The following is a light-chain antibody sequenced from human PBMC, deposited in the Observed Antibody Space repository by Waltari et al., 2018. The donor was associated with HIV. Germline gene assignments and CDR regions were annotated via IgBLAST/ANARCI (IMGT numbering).Light chain of an antibody. CDR1: SSDVGSYNL. CDR2: EVS. Sequence: QSALTQPASVSGSPGQSITISCTGTSSDVGSYNLVSWYQQHPGKAPKLMVYEVSKRPSGGSNRFSGSKSGNTASLTISGLQAEDEADYYCCSYADSPPYVFGTGTKVTVL. J-gene: IGLJ1*01. CDR3: CSYADSPPYV. V-gene: IGLV2-23*02.